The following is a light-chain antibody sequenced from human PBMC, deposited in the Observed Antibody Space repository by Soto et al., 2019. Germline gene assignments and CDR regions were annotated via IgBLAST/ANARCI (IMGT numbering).Light chain of an antibody. CDR1: QSIGSW. CDR2: KAS. J-gene: IGKJ1*01. Sequence: DIQMTQSPSTLSASVGDRVTITCRASQSIGSWLAWYQQKPGKAPKFQIYKASSLESGVPSRFSGGGSGTEFTLTISCLQPDDFATYYCQQYSTFPRTFGQGTKVEIK. V-gene: IGKV1-5*03. CDR3: QQYSTFPRT.